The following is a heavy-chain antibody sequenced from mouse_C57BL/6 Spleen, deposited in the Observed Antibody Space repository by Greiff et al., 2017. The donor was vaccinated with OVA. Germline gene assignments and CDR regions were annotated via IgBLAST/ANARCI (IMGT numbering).Heavy chain of an antibody. J-gene: IGHJ1*03. CDR3: ARDKGFWYFDV. CDR2: IDPEDGEP. Sequence: VQLQQSGAELVKPGASVKLSCTASGFNIKDYYMHWVKQRTEQGLEWIGRIDPEDGEPKYAPKFQGKATIAADTSSNTAYLQLSSLTSEDTAVYYCARDKGFWYFDVWGTGTTVTVSS. V-gene: IGHV14-2*01. CDR1: GFNIKDYY.